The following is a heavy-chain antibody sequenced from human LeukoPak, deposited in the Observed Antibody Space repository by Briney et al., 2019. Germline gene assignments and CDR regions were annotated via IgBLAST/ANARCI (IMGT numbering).Heavy chain of an antibody. J-gene: IGHJ1*01. CDR3: ARDCPYYYGSGSCEH. CDR2: IYYSGST. CDR1: GGSISSYY. Sequence: PSETLSLTCTVSGGSISSYYWSWIRQPPGKGLEWIGYIYYSGSTNYNPSLKSRVTISVDTSKNQFSLKLSSVTAADTAVYYCARDCPYYYGSGSCEHWGQGTLVTVSS. D-gene: IGHD3-10*01. V-gene: IGHV4-59*12.